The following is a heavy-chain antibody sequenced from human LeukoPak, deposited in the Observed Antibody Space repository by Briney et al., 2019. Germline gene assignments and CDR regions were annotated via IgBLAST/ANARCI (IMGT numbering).Heavy chain of an antibody. CDR3: AKLGAGDYPYFFDS. D-gene: IGHD4-17*01. Sequence: PGGSLRLSCAASGFTFSSYAMSWVRQAPGKGLERVSAISGSGANTYYADSVQGRFTVSRDNSKNTLYLQMNSLRAEGTAVYYCAKLGAGDYPYFFDSWGQGTLVTVSS. CDR1: GFTFSSYA. V-gene: IGHV3-23*01. CDR2: ISGSGANT. J-gene: IGHJ4*02.